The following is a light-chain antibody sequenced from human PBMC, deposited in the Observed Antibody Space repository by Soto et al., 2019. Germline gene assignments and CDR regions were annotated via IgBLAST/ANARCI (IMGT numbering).Light chain of an antibody. CDR3: QQYYSYPPWT. CDR2: AAS. J-gene: IGKJ1*01. Sequence: AIRMTQSPSSFSASTGDRVTITCRASQGISSYLAWYQQKEGKARKLLIYAASTLQSGVPSRFSGSGSGTDFTLTMSCLQSEDFTTYYCQQYYSYPPWTFCQGTKVDIK. V-gene: IGKV1-8*01. CDR1: QGISSY.